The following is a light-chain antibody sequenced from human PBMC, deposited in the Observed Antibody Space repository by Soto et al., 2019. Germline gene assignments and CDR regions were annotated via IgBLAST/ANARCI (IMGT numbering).Light chain of an antibody. CDR2: AAS. J-gene: IGKJ1*01. Sequence: DIQMTQSPSSLSASVGDRVTITCRASQGINTYLAWYQQKPGKVPKLLIYAASTLQSGVPSRFSGSGSGTDFTLTISSLQPEDVASYYCQKYNSAPQPFGQGTKVEIK. V-gene: IGKV1-27*01. CDR3: QKYNSAPQP. CDR1: QGINTY.